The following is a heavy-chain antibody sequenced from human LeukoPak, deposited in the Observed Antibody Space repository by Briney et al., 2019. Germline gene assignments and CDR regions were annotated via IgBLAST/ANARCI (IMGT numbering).Heavy chain of an antibody. Sequence: GGSLRLSCTASGFTFSSYAMSWVRQAPGKGLEWVSVITGSGSSTNYGDSVKGRFTVSRDNSKNTLYLQMDSLRAEDTALYYCAKSERASYGSGNYAFDVWGQGTMVTVSS. CDR1: GFTFSSYA. D-gene: IGHD3-10*01. J-gene: IGHJ3*01. V-gene: IGHV3-23*01. CDR2: ITGSGSST. CDR3: AKSERASYGSGNYAFDV.